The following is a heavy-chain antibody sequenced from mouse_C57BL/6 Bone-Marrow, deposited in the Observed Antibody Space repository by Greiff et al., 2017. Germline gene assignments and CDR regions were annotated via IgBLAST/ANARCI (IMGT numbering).Heavy chain of an antibody. D-gene: IGHD1-1*01. Sequence: QVQLQQPGAELVMPGASVKLSCKASGYTFTSYWMHWVKQRPGQGLEWIGEIDPSDSYTNYNQKFKGKSTLTVDTSSSTAYMQLSSLTSEDSAVYYCASDYCGSSYVAVGYWGQGTTLTVSS. CDR1: GYTFTSYW. CDR2: IDPSDSYT. CDR3: ASDYCGSSYVAVGY. V-gene: IGHV1-69*01. J-gene: IGHJ2*01.